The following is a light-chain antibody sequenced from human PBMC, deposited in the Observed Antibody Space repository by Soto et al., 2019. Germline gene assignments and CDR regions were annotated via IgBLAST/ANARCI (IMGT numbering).Light chain of an antibody. J-gene: IGKJ1*01. CDR1: QGIRND. CDR2: AAS. Sequence: AIQMTQSPSSLSASVGDRVTITCRASQGIRNDLGWYQQKPGQAPKLLIYAASSLQSGVPSRFSGSGSCTDFTLTISSLQPEDFATYDCLQDYNYPWTFGQGTKVEIK. V-gene: IGKV1-6*01. CDR3: LQDYNYPWT.